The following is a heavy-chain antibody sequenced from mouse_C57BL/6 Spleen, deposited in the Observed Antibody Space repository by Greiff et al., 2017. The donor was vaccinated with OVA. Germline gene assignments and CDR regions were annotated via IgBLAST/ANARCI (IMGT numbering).Heavy chain of an antibody. Sequence: VQLQQSGPELVKPGASVKISCKASGYAFSSSWMNWVKQRPGKGPEWIGRIYPGDGDTNYNGKFKGKATLTADKSSSTAYMQLSSLTSEDSAVYFCARKAYSSYEYFDVWGTGTTVTVSS. CDR2: IYPGDGDT. J-gene: IGHJ1*03. CDR3: ARKAYSSYEYFDV. V-gene: IGHV1-82*01. D-gene: IGHD1-1*01. CDR1: GYAFSSSW.